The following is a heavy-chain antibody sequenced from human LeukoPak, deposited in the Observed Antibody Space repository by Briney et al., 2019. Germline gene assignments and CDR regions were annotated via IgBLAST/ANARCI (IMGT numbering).Heavy chain of an antibody. CDR2: ISGSGGST. CDR1: GFTVISNY. CDR3: ARSGLNRFDY. D-gene: IGHD2-15*01. Sequence: GGSLRLSCAASGFTVISNYMSWVRQAPGKGLEWVSAISGSGGSTYYADSVKGRFSISRDNSKNTLYLQMNSLRAEDTAAYYCARSGLNRFDYWGQGTLVTVSS. J-gene: IGHJ4*02. V-gene: IGHV3-23*01.